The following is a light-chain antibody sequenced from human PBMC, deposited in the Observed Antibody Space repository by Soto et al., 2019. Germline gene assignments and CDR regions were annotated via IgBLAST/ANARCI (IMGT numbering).Light chain of an antibody. CDR1: QSVSSAY. CDR2: GAS. V-gene: IGKV3-20*01. J-gene: IGKJ2*01. Sequence: EIALTQSPGTLSLSPGERATLSCRASQSVSSAYLAWYQQTPRQAPMLLIYGASSRATGLPDRFSGSGSGTDFTLTISGLEPEDFAVYYCQQYGSSFYTFGQGTKLEIK. CDR3: QQYGSSFYT.